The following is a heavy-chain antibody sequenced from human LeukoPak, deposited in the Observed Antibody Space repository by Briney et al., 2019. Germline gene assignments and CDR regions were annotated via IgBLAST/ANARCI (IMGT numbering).Heavy chain of an antibody. V-gene: IGHV4-4*02. CDR1: GGSISSSNW. Sequence: SETLSLTCAVSGGSISSSNWWSWVRQPPGKGLEWIGEIYHSGSTNYNPSLKSRVTISVDKSMNQFSLKLSSVTAADTAVYYCARKHSYGSSSFDYWGQGTLVTVSS. D-gene: IGHD3-10*01. J-gene: IGHJ4*02. CDR3: ARKHSYGSSSFDY. CDR2: IYHSGST.